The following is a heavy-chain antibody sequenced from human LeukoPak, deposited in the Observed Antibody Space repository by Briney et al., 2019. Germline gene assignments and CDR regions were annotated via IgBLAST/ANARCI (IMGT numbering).Heavy chain of an antibody. Sequence: ASVKVSCKASGGTFTGYYMHWVRQAPGQGLEWMGWINPNSGGTNYAQKFQGRVTMTRDTSISTAYMELSRLRSDDTAVYYCARDPYYDFWSGYSPYYYYYYMDVWGKGTTVTVSS. CDR1: GGTFTGYY. D-gene: IGHD3-3*01. CDR3: ARDPYYDFWSGYSPYYYYYYMDV. V-gene: IGHV1-2*02. CDR2: INPNSGGT. J-gene: IGHJ6*03.